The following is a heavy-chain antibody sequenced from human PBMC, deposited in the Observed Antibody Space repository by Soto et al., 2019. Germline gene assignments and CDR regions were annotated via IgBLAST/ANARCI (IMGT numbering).Heavy chain of an antibody. D-gene: IGHD3-3*01. Sequence: SVKVSCKASGGTFSSYAISWVRQAPGQGLEWMGGIIPIFGTANYAQKFQGRVTITADKSTSTAYMELSSLSSEDTAVYYCAREGITIFGVVPDNWFDPWGQGTLVTVSS. CDR1: GGTFSSYA. J-gene: IGHJ5*02. V-gene: IGHV1-69*06. CDR2: IIPIFGTA. CDR3: AREGITIFGVVPDNWFDP.